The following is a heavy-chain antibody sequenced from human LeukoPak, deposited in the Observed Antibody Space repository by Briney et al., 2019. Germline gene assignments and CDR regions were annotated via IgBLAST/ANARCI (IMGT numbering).Heavy chain of an antibody. D-gene: IGHD3-3*02. CDR2: IYYSGST. Sequence: SETLSLTCTVSGGSISSYDWSWIRQPPGKGLEWIGHIYYSGSTNYNPSLKSRVTISVDTSKNQFSLKLSSVTAADTAVYYCARGHHFWSGYSFDPWGQGTLVTVSS. J-gene: IGHJ5*02. CDR1: GGSISSYD. CDR3: ARGHHFWSGYSFDP. V-gene: IGHV4-59*01.